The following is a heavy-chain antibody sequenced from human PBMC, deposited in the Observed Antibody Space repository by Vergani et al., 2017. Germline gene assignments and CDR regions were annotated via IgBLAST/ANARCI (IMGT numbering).Heavy chain of an antibody. CDR1: GFTFSSYS. J-gene: IGHJ4*02. Sequence: EVQLVESGGGLVQPGGSLRLSCAASGFTFSSYSMNWVRQAPGKGLEWVSYISSSSSTIYYADSVKGRFTISRDNSKNTLYLQMNSLRAEDTAVYYCATEWYSGKLYYFDYWGQGTLVTVSS. CDR3: ATEWYSGKLYYFDY. D-gene: IGHD6-13*01. V-gene: IGHV3-48*01. CDR2: ISSSSSTI.